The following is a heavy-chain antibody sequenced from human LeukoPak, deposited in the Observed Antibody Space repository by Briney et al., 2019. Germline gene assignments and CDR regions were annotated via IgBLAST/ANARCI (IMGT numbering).Heavy chain of an antibody. CDR2: ISGSGSST. Sequence: PGGSLRLSCAASGFTFTIYDMSWVRQAPGKGLEWVSSISGSGSSTYYAESVKGRFTISRDNSKNTLYLQMNSLRAEDTAVYYCARMIADRPHYYYYMDVWGTGTTVTVSS. D-gene: IGHD6-6*01. CDR1: GFTFTIYD. V-gene: IGHV3-23*01. J-gene: IGHJ6*03. CDR3: ARMIADRPHYYYYMDV.